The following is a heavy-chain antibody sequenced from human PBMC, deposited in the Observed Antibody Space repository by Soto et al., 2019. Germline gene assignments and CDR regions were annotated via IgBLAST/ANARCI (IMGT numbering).Heavy chain of an antibody. CDR2: INPNSGCT. J-gene: IGHJ4*02. Sequence: ASVKVSCKASGYTFTGYSMHWVLQAPGQGLEWMGWINPNSGCTNYAQKFQGWVTMTRDTSISTAYMELSRLRSDDTAVYYCARDVVGSGSYIIWDYWGQGTLVTVSS. D-gene: IGHD1-26*01. V-gene: IGHV1-2*04. CDR1: GYTFTGYS. CDR3: ARDVVGSGSYIIWDY.